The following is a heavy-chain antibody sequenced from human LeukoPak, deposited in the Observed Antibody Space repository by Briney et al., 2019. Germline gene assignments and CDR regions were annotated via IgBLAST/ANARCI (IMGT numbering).Heavy chain of an antibody. D-gene: IGHD3-16*01. CDR1: GGTFSSYA. V-gene: IGHV1-69*13. CDR3: ARVGPDAFDI. CDR2: IIPIFGTA. Sequence: ASVKVSCKASGGTFSSYAISWVRQAPGQGLEWMGGIIPIFGTANYAQKFQGRVTITADESTSTAYMELSSLGSENTAVYYCARVGPDAFDIWGQGTMVTVSS. J-gene: IGHJ3*02.